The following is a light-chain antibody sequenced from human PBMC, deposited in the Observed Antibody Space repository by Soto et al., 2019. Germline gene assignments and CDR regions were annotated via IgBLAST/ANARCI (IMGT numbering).Light chain of an antibody. Sequence: DIQMTQSPSTLSASVGDRVTITCRASQSISSWLAWYQQKPGKAPKLLIYKASSLLSGVPSRFSGSGSGTEFTLTISSLQPDDFATYYCQEYNSYSGYTFGQGTKLEIK. V-gene: IGKV1-5*03. CDR1: QSISSW. J-gene: IGKJ2*01. CDR2: KAS. CDR3: QEYNSYSGYT.